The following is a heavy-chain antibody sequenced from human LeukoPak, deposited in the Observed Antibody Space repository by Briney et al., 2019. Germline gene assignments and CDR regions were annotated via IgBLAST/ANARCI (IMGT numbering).Heavy chain of an antibody. J-gene: IGHJ4*02. CDR3: ARDRSYYGGAFDY. V-gene: IGHV3-23*01. CDR2: IRGSGVST. D-gene: IGHD1-26*01. Sequence: GGSLRLSCAASGFTFSSYAMSWVRQAPGKGLEWVSDIRGSGVSTYYADSVKGRFTISRDNSKNTLYVQMSSLRAEDTAVYYCARDRSYYGGAFDYWGQGTLVTVSS. CDR1: GFTFSSYA.